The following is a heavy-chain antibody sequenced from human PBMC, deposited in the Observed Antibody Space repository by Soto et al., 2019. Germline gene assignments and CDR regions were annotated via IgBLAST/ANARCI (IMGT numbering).Heavy chain of an antibody. V-gene: IGHV4-59*08. D-gene: IGHD3-10*01. CDR2: IYNSGTT. Sequence: PSETLSLTCTVSGASINTYYWTWIRQPPGKGLEWIGYIYNSGTTNYNPSLKSRVTISVDTSKNQFSLKLSSVTAADTAVYYCARQRTSGSSFDLWAQGTLVTVSS. CDR3: ARQRTSGSSFDL. CDR1: GASINTYY. J-gene: IGHJ5*02.